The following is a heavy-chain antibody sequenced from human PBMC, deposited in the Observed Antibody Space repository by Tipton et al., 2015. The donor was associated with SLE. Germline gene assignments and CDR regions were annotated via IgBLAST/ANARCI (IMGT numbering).Heavy chain of an antibody. V-gene: IGHV3-74*01. Sequence: SLRLSCAASGFTFSSYWMHWVRQAPGKGLVWVSRINSDGSSTSYADSVKGRFTISRDNAKNTLYLQMNSLRAEDTAVYYCARRLEPMGPYYYYYYGMDVWGQGTTVTVSS. J-gene: IGHJ6*02. CDR1: GFTFSSYW. CDR2: INSDGSST. CDR3: ARRLEPMGPYYYYYYGMDV. D-gene: IGHD1-1*01.